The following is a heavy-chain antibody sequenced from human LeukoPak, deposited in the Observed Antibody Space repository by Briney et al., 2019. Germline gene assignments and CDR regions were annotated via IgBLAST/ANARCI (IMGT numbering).Heavy chain of an antibody. CDR1: GGSISSSSYY. D-gene: IGHD6-13*01. CDR3: ARGGFDSSSWYVSPSFDY. J-gene: IGHJ4*02. Sequence: PSETLSLTCTVSGGSISSSSYYWGWIRQPPGKGLEWIGSIYYSGSTYYNPSLKSRVTISVDTSKNQFSLKLSSVTAADTAVYYCARGGFDSSSWYVSPSFDYWGQGTLVTVSS. CDR2: IYYSGST. V-gene: IGHV4-39*01.